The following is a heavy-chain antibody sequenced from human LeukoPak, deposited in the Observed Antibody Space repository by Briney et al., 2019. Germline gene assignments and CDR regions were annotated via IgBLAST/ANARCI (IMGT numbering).Heavy chain of an antibody. V-gene: IGHV3-7*01. CDR3: ARDRGGSSYYFDY. Sequence: PGGSLRLSCAASGFTFSSYGMSWVRQAPGKGLEWVANIKQDGSEKYYVDSVKGRFTISRDNAKNSLYLQMNSLRAEDTAVYYCARDRGGSSYYFDYWGQGTLVTVSS. CDR2: IKQDGSEK. D-gene: IGHD1-26*01. CDR1: GFTFSSYG. J-gene: IGHJ4*02.